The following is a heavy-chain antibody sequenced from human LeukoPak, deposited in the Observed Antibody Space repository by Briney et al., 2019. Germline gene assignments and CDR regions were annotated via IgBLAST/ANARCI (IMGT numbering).Heavy chain of an antibody. Sequence: GGSLRLSCAASGFSFSSYSMNWVRQAPGKGLEWVSSISFSGTYIYYADSVKGRFTISRDNSKDTLYLQMNSLRAEDTAVYYCAKDPSSTSCYGPLCYYYYMDVWGKGTTVTISS. D-gene: IGHD2-2*01. V-gene: IGHV3-21*01. CDR3: AKDPSSTSCYGPLCYYYYMDV. CDR1: GFSFSSYS. J-gene: IGHJ6*03. CDR2: ISFSGTYI.